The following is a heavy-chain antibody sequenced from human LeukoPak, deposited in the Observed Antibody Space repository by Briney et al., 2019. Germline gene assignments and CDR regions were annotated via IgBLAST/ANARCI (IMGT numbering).Heavy chain of an antibody. D-gene: IGHD2-2*01. V-gene: IGHV3-33*05. CDR2: IQSNGRNK. Sequence: GGSLRLSCAASGFIFSSDDMHWVRQAPGKGLEWVAGIQSNGRNKYYVDSVRGRFAISRDNSKSTLYLQVNSLRVEDTALYYCARESEGGTGTSCPDYWGQGTLVTVSS. CDR1: GFIFSSDD. CDR3: ARESEGGTGTSCPDY. J-gene: IGHJ4*02.